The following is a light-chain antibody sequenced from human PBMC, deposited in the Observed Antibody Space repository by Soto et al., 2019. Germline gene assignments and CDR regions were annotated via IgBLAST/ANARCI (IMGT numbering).Light chain of an antibody. J-gene: IGLJ1*01. CDR1: SSDIGGYNS. CDR2: EVS. Sequence: QSVLTQPASVSGSPGQSITISCTGTSSDIGGYNSVSWYQQHPGKAPKLMIYEVSNRPSGVSNRFSGSKSGNTASLTISELQAEDEGDYYCSSFTSSRTDVFGTGTKLTVL. V-gene: IGLV2-14*01. CDR3: SSFTSSRTDV.